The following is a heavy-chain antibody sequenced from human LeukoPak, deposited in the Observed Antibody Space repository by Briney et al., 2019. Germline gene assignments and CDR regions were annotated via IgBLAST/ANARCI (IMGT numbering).Heavy chain of an antibody. CDR1: GGSISSSNW. CDR2: IYHSGST. V-gene: IGHV4-4*02. D-gene: IGHD2-21*02. Sequence: SGTLSLTCAVSGGSISSSNWWSWVRQPPGKGLEWIGEIYHSGSTNYNPSLKSRVTISVDKSKNQFSLKLSSVTAADTAVYYCASLVVVTADVSRLFDLWGRGTLVTVSS. CDR3: ASLVVVTADVSRLFDL. J-gene: IGHJ2*01.